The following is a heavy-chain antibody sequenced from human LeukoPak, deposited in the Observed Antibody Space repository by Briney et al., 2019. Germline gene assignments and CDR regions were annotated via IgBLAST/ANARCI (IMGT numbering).Heavy chain of an antibody. CDR3: ARDRTWVGEPDF. Sequence: GGSLRLSCAASGFTFSSYEMNWVRQAPGKGLEWVSYISSSGGSIYYGDSVKGRFTISRDNAKNLLYLQMNSLRAEDTAVYYCARDRTWVGEPDFWGQGILVTVSS. J-gene: IGHJ4*02. CDR1: GFTFSSYE. V-gene: IGHV3-48*03. D-gene: IGHD3/OR15-3a*01. CDR2: ISSSGGSI.